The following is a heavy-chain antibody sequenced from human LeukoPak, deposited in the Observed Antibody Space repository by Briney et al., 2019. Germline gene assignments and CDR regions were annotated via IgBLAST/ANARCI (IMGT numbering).Heavy chain of an antibody. V-gene: IGHV3-21*04. J-gene: IGHJ6*03. CDR3: ARYLEATETTWHYMDV. D-gene: IGHD1-1*01. CDR1: GFTFSSYE. CDR2: ISSSSSYI. Sequence: GGSLRLSCAASGFTFSSYEMNWVRQAPGKGLEWVSSISSSSSYIYYADSVKGRFTISRDNAKNSLYLQMNSLRVEDTGLYYCARYLEATETTWHYMDVWGKGTTVIVSS.